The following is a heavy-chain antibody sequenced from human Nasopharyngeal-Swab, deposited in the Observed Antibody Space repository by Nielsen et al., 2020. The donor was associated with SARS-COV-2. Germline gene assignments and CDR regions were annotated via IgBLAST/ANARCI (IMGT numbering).Heavy chain of an antibody. D-gene: IGHD1-14*01. Sequence: ASVKVSCKASGYTFTSYYMHWVRQAPGQGLEWMGIINPSGGSTSYAQKFQGRVTITRDMSTSTAYMELSSLRSEDTAVYYCAGGDGMTPDYWGQGTLVTVSS. CDR3: AGGDGMTPDY. J-gene: IGHJ4*02. V-gene: IGHV1-46*01. CDR2: INPSGGST. CDR1: GYTFTSYY.